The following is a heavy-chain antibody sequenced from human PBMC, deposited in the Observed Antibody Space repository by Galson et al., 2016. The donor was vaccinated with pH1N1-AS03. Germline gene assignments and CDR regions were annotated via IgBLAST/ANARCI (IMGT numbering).Heavy chain of an antibody. J-gene: IGHJ5*02. CDR3: ARIVVVPAATQRGFNWFDT. V-gene: IGHV5-51*03. CDR1: GSNFNTYW. D-gene: IGHD2-2*01. Sequence: QSGAEVKKPGESLKISCKGSGSNFNTYWIAWVRQTPGKGLEWMGIIFPDDSDVRYNPSFQGHITISADKSISTADLQWSSLRASDTAMYYWARIVVVPAATQRGFNWFDTWGEGSLVTVSS. CDR2: IFPDDSDV.